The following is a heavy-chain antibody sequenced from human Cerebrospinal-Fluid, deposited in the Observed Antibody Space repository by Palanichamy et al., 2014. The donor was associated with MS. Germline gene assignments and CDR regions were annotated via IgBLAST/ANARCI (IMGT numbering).Heavy chain of an antibody. V-gene: IGHV4-39*01. CDR2: IYRSGNT. J-gene: IGHJ4*02. Sequence: QLQLQESGPGLVKPSETLSLTCSVSGDSISSSDNNWGWIRQPPGKGLEWIGTIYRSGNTFYSPSLKSRVTISVDTSTNQLSLTLGSVTAADTAVYYCARHPWTTTTFDYWGQGTLVTVSS. CDR1: GDSISSSDNN. D-gene: IGHD3/OR15-3a*01. CDR3: ARHPWTTTTFDY.